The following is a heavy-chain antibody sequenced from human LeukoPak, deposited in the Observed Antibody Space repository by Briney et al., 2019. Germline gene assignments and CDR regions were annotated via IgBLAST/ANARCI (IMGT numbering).Heavy chain of an antibody. V-gene: IGHV3-48*03. CDR1: GFTFSSYE. Sequence: RPGGSLRLSCVASGFTFSSYEMNWVRQAPGKGLEWLSYISTSGSTKYYADSVRGRFTISRDNAKNSLYLQMSSLRAEDTAVYYCARGKYYYDNSGDYFDYWGQGTLVTVSS. J-gene: IGHJ4*02. CDR2: ISTSGSTK. D-gene: IGHD3-22*01. CDR3: ARGKYYYDNSGDYFDY.